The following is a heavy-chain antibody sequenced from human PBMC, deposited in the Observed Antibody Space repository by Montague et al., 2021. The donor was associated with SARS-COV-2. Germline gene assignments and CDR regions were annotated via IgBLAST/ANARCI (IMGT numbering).Heavy chain of an antibody. CDR1: GGSISNSIYY. D-gene: IGHD5-18*01. CDR3: ARPGSGYSYGSGAFGY. J-gene: IGHJ4*02. Sequence: SETLSLTCTVSGGSISNSIYYWGWIRQPPGKGLEWIGSIYYTENTYYNPSLKSRVTISIDTSKNQFSLKLSSVTAADTAVYYCARPGSGYSYGSGAFGYWGQGTLVTVSS. CDR2: IYYTENT. V-gene: IGHV4-39*01.